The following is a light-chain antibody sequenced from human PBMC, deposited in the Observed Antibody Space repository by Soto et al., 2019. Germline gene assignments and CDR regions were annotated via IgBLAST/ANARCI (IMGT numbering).Light chain of an antibody. J-gene: IGLJ2*01. CDR3: SSYAGDSYYVV. V-gene: IGLV2-8*01. CDR1: SGDVGGYDY. CDR2: EVS. Sequence: QSVLTQPPSASGSPGQSVAISCTGTSGDVGGYDYVSWYQQHPGKAPKLIISEVSKRPSGVPDRFSGSKSGNTASLTVSGLQAEDEADYYCSSYAGDSYYVVFGGGTQL.